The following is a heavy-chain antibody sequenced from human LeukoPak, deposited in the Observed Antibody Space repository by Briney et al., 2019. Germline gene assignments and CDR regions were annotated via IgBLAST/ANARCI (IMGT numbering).Heavy chain of an antibody. J-gene: IGHJ4*02. V-gene: IGHV7-4-1*02. CDR1: GYTFTSYA. CDR3: ASFFCTSGLCYYLDY. D-gene: IGHD2-8*01. Sequence: ASVKVSCKASGYTFTSYAMNWVRQAPGQGLEWMGWINTNTGNPTYAQGFTGGFVFSLDTSDNTAYLQISSLQAEDTAVYYCASFFCTSGLCYYLDYWGQGTLVTVSS. CDR2: INTNTGNP.